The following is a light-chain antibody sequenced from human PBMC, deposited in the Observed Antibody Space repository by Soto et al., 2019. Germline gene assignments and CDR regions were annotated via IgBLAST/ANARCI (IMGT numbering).Light chain of an antibody. CDR3: QHHNNWPPFT. J-gene: IGKJ3*01. CDR2: GAS. CDR1: QSISNK. Sequence: EIVMTQSPATLSVSPGERATLSCRASQSISNKLAWYQQKPGQAPRLLIFGASTRANGIPARFSGSGSGTEFTLTISSLQSEDFAVYYCQHHNNWPPFTFGPGTKVDIK. V-gene: IGKV3-15*01.